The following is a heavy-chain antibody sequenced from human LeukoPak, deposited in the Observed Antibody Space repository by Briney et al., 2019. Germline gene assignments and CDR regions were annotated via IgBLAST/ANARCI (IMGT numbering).Heavy chain of an antibody. V-gene: IGHV3-23*01. CDR1: GFTFSSYA. CDR3: AKATTIAAADLYYFDY. CDR2: ISGSGGST. J-gene: IGHJ4*02. Sequence: HPGGSLRLSCAASGFTFSSYAMSWVRQAPGKGLEWVSAISGSGGSTYYADSVKGRFTISRDNSKNTLYLQMNSLRAEDTAVYYCAKATTIAAADLYYFDYWGQGTLVTVSS. D-gene: IGHD6-13*01.